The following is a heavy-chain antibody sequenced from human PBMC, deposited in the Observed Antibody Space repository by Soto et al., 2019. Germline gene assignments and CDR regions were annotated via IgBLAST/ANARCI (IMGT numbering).Heavy chain of an antibody. D-gene: IGHD2-15*01. CDR1: GGSISSGNYY. V-gene: IGHV4-30-4*01. Sequence: QVQLQESGPGLVKPSQTLSLTCTVSGGSISSGNYYWSWIRQPPAKGLEWIGFIPYSGSTYYSSSLKRRVTVSVDTSKRQFSLNLSFVTAADTAVYYCATMGTPATGLYFFDYWGQGSLVTVSS. CDR3: ATMGTPATGLYFFDY. CDR2: IPYSGST. J-gene: IGHJ4*02.